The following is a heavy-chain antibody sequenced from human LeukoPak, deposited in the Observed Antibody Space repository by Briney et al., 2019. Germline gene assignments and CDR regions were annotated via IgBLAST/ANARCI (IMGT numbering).Heavy chain of an antibody. V-gene: IGHV3-30*04. CDR1: GFTFSSYA. CDR3: ATSRYYYDSSVYYPAGFGY. Sequence: GGSLRLSCAASGFTFSSYAMHWVRQAPGKGLEWVAVISYDGSNKYYADSVKGRFTISRDNSKNTLYLQMNSLRAEDTAVYYCATSRYYYDSSVYYPAGFGYWGQGTLVTVSS. D-gene: IGHD3-22*01. J-gene: IGHJ4*02. CDR2: ISYDGSNK.